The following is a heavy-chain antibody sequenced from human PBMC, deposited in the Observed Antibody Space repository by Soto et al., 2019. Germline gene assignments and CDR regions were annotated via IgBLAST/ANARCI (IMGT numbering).Heavy chain of an antibody. Sequence: PGGSLRLSCAAFGFTFSSYSMNWVRQAPGKGLEWVSSISSSSSYIYYADSVKGRFTISRDNAKNSLYLQMNSLRAEDTAVYYCARDLRIAGSLGYFDYWGQGTLVTVSS. CDR2: ISSSSSYI. D-gene: IGHD3-16*01. CDR1: GFTFSSYS. V-gene: IGHV3-21*01. J-gene: IGHJ4*02. CDR3: ARDLRIAGSLGYFDY.